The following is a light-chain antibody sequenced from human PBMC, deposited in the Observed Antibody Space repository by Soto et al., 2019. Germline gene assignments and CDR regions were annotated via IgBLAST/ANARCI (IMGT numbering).Light chain of an antibody. Sequence: KKKPANLPVLPGERATLSCRASQSINSNLAWYQQKPGQAPRLLIYGASSRATGIPDRFSGSGSGTDFTLVCGIRVPEDLVVCYLRLYGSLLGTCGGGTKVDIK. J-gene: IGKJ4*02. CDR3: RLYGSLLGT. CDR1: QSINSN. V-gene: IGKV3-20*01. CDR2: GAS.